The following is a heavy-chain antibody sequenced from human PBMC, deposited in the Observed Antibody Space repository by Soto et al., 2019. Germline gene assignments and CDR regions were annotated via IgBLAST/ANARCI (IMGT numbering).Heavy chain of an antibody. J-gene: IGHJ4*02. D-gene: IGHD3-9*01. CDR2: IYYSGST. CDR3: ASTGYYGILTGYYGGIDY. Sequence: QLQLQESGPGLVKPSETLSLTCTVSGGSISSSSYYWGWIRQPPGKGLEWIGSIYYSGSTYYNPSLKSRVTISVDTSKNQFSLKLSSVTAADTAVYYCASTGYYGILTGYYGGIDYWGQGTLVTVSS. CDR1: GGSISSSSYY. V-gene: IGHV4-39*01.